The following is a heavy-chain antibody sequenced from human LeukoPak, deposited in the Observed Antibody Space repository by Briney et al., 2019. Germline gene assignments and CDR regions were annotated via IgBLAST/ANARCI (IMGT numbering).Heavy chain of an antibody. V-gene: IGHV3-23*01. CDR1: GFTFSSSA. J-gene: IGHJ4*02. CDR3: GKLFYSSGMYHFDY. D-gene: IGHD3-10*01. Sequence: TGGSLRLSCATSGFTFSSSAMSWVRQPPGKGLAWVSTISGSGGGTYYADSVKGRFTISRDNSKNTLYLQMNSLSAEDTAVFYCGKLFYSSGMYHFDYWGQGTLVTVSS. CDR2: ISGSGGGT.